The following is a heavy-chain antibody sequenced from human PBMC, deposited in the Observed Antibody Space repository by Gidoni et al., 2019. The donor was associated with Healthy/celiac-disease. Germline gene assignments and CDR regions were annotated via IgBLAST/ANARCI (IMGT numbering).Heavy chain of an antibody. Sequence: YAMHWVRQAPGKGLGWVAVISYDGSNKNYADSVKSRFTISRDNSKNTLYLQMNSLRAEDTAVYYCAWDSPVAGYYYYFYMDVWGKGTTVTVSS. V-gene: IGHV3-30*16. CDR3: AWDSPVAGYYYYFYMDV. CDR1: YA. D-gene: IGHD6-19*01. J-gene: IGHJ6*03. CDR2: ISYDGSNK.